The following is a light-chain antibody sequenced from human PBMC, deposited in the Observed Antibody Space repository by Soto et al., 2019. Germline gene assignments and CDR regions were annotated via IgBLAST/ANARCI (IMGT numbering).Light chain of an antibody. CDR3: TSYTSSNTPV. J-gene: IGLJ3*02. CDR1: SSDVGGYNY. Sequence: QPASVSGSPGQSITISCTGTSSDVGGYNYVSWYQQHPGKAPKLMIYEVNNRPSGVSNRFSGSKSGNTASLTISGLQAEDEADYYCTSYTSSNTPVFGGGTKLTVL. CDR2: EVN. V-gene: IGLV2-14*01.